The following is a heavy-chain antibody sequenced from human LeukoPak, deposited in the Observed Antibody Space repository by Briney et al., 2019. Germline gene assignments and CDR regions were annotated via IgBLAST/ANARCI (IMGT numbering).Heavy chain of an antibody. CDR1: GSIFTTYW. D-gene: IGHD1-26*01. J-gene: IGHJ4*02. V-gene: IGHV5-51*01. Sequence: HGASLQISWEGAGSIFTTYWIGGGRPLRGKGLACIGIIYPGDSYTRYRPSFHGQVTISADKSISPAYLQWSSLKASDTAMYYCARREGGFDYWGQGTLVTVSS. CDR2: IYPGDSYT. CDR3: ARREGGFDY.